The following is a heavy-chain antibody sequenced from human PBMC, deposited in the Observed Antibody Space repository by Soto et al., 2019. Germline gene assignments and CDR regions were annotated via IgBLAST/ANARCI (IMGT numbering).Heavy chain of an antibody. CDR3: ARDLFGVVAATPGWLDP. J-gene: IGHJ5*02. V-gene: IGHV4-31*03. Sequence: SETLSLTCTVSGGSISSGGYYWSWIRQHPGKGLEWIGYIYYSGSTYYNPSLKSRVTISVDTSKNQFSLKLSSATAADTAVYYCARDLFGVVAATPGWLDPWGQGTLVTVSS. CDR2: IYYSGST. CDR1: GGSISSGGYY. D-gene: IGHD2-15*01.